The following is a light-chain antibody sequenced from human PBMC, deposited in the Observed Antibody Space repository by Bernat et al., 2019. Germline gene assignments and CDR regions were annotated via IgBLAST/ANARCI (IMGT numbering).Light chain of an antibody. J-gene: IGKJ1*01. CDR1: QSVSSY. V-gene: IGKV3-11*01. CDR2: DAS. Sequence: EIVLTQSPATLTLSPGERATLSCRATQSVSSYLAWFQQKPGQAPRLLIYDASNRATGVPARFSGSGSGTDFTLTISSLEPEDSAVYYCQQRNSWPWTFGQGTKVEIK. CDR3: QQRNSWPWT.